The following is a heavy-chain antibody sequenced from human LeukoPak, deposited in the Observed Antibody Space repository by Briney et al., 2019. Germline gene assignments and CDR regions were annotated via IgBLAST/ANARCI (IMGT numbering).Heavy chain of an antibody. D-gene: IGHD3-3*01. J-gene: IGHJ4*02. Sequence: SETLSLTCAVYGGSFSGYYWSWIRQPPGKGLEWIGEINHSGSTNYNPSLKSRVTISVDTSKNQFSLKLSSVTAADTAVYYCARGGVESFDYWGQGTLVTVSS. V-gene: IGHV4-34*01. CDR1: GGSFSGYY. CDR2: INHSGST. CDR3: ARGGVESFDY.